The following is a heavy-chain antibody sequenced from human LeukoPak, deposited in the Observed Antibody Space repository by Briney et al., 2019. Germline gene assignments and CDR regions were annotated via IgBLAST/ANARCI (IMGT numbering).Heavy chain of an antibody. CDR1: GGSFSGYY. Sequence: SETLSLTCAVYGGSFSGYYWSWIRQPPGKGLEWIGEINHSGSTNYNPSLKSRVTISVDTSKNQFSLKLSSVTAADTAVYYCARVRSSGDYWGQGTLVTVSS. J-gene: IGHJ4*02. V-gene: IGHV4-34*01. D-gene: IGHD6-19*01. CDR3: ARVRSSGDY. CDR2: INHSGST.